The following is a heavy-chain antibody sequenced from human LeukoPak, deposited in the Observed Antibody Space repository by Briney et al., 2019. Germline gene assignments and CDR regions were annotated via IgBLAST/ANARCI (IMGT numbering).Heavy chain of an antibody. CDR3: AKSAYSSSWYLAFDI. Sequence: PSETLSLTCAVYGGTFSGYYWRWIRQPPPQGLEWIGEINHSGSTNYNPSLKTRVTISVDTSKTQFSLKLSSVTAADTAVYYCAKSAYSSSWYLAFDIWGQGTMVTVSS. V-gene: IGHV4-34*08. D-gene: IGHD6-13*01. CDR2: INHSGST. J-gene: IGHJ3*02. CDR1: GGTFSGYY.